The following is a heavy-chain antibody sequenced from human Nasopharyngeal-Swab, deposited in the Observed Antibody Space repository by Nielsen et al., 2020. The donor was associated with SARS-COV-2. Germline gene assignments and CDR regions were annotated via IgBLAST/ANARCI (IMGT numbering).Heavy chain of an antibody. Sequence: GESLKIFCAASGFSFDDYTMHWVRQAPGKGLEWVSLISWDGGNTYYADSVRGRFTISRDNSKNSLYLQMNSLRTEDTALYYCAKDSYSSGWIDYWGQGTLVTVSS. CDR2: ISWDGGNT. J-gene: IGHJ4*02. V-gene: IGHV3-43*01. CDR3: AKDSYSSGWIDY. CDR1: GFSFDDYT. D-gene: IGHD6-19*01.